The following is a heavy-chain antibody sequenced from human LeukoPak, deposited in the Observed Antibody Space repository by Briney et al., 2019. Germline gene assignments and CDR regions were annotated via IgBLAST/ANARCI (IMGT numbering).Heavy chain of an antibody. Sequence: GGSLRLSCAASGFTFGTYAMTWVRRAPGKGLEWVSAVGISGDATFYANSVKGRFTIYTDNSKNSLYLQINNLGAEDTAIYYCARGLYYYVIDVWGPGTTVTVSS. CDR3: ARGLYYYVIDV. V-gene: IGHV3-23*01. J-gene: IGHJ6*02. CDR2: VGISGDAT. CDR1: GFTFGTYA.